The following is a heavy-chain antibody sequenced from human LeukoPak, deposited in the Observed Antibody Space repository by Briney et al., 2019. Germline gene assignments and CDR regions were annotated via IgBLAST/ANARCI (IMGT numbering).Heavy chain of an antibody. J-gene: IGHJ6*02. CDR3: AASGYYGMDV. Sequence: GGSLRLSCAASAFTFGDYYMSWIRQAPGKGLEWLSYVSSSGSDIYNADSVRGRFTISRDNAKNSLYLQMNDLRAEDTAVYYCAASGYYGMDVWGQGTTVTVSS. CDR1: AFTFGDYY. CDR2: VSSSGSDI. V-gene: IGHV3-11*01.